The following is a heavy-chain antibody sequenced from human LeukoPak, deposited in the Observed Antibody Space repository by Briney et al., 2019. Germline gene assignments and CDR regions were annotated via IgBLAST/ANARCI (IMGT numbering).Heavy chain of an antibody. CDR2: ISYSGSA. CDR1: GASFTHGGFS. V-gene: IGHV4-61*08. Sequence: PSETLSLTCTLSGASFTHGGFSWPWVRQPPGKGLEWLALISYSGSAHYTLSLKSRVTVSVDTSKNQFSLRLSSVTAADTAVYYCASTRRDGYPFDYWGQGTLVTVSS. J-gene: IGHJ4*02. CDR3: ASTRRDGYPFDY. D-gene: IGHD5-24*01.